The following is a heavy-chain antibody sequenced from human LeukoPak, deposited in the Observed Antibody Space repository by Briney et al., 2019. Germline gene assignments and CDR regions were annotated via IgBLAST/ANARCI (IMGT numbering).Heavy chain of an antibody. CDR3: ARDLSGYDQGPFDY. V-gene: IGHV3-33*01. Sequence: GGSLRLSCAASGFTFSSYGMHWVRQAPGKGLEWVAVIWYDGSNKYYADSVKGRFTISRDNSKNTLYLQTNSLRAEDTAVYYCARDLSGYDQGPFDYWGQGTLVTVSS. CDR2: IWYDGSNK. J-gene: IGHJ4*02. D-gene: IGHD5-12*01. CDR1: GFTFSSYG.